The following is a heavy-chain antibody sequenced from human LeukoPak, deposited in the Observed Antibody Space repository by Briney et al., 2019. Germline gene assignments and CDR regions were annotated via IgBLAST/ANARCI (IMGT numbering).Heavy chain of an antibody. D-gene: IGHD2-2*01. CDR3: ARERCSSTSCYSRYYYYMDV. J-gene: IGHJ6*03. CDR1: GGSISSYY. V-gene: IGHV4-4*07. Sequence: SEALSLTCTVSGGSISSYYWSWIRQPAGKGLEWIGRIYTSGSTNYNPSLKSRVTMSVDTSKNQFSLKLSSVTAAGTAVYYCARERCSSTSCYSRYYYYMDVWGKGPTVTVSS. CDR2: IYTSGST.